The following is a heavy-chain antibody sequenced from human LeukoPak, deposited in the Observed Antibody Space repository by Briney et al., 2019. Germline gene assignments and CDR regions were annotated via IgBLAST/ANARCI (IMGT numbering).Heavy chain of an antibody. V-gene: IGHV4-34*01. CDR2: INHSGST. CDR3: ARQGYGPRSGFDS. Sequence: SETLSLTCAVYGGSFSGYYWSWIRQPPGKGLEWIGEINHSGSTNYNPSLKSRVTISVDTSKNQFSLKLSSVTAADTAVYYCARQGYGPRSGFDSWGQGTLVTVSS. CDR1: GGSFSGYY. D-gene: IGHD3-10*01. J-gene: IGHJ4*02.